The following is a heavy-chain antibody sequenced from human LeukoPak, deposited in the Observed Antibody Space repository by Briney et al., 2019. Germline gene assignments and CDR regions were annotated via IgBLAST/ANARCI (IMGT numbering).Heavy chain of an antibody. D-gene: IGHD3-10*01. Sequence: PSETLSLTCTVSGGSISSYYWSWIRQPAGKGLEWIGRIYTSGSTNYNPSLKSRVTMSVDTSKNQFSLKLTSVTAADTAVYYCARDHFGPYYYFYYMDVWGKGTTVTVSS. CDR1: GGSISSYY. CDR3: ARDHFGPYYYFYYMDV. J-gene: IGHJ6*03. V-gene: IGHV4-4*07. CDR2: IYTSGST.